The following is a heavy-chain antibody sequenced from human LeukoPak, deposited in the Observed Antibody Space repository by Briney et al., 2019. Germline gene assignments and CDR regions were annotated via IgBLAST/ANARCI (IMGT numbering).Heavy chain of an antibody. CDR3: AKESPYGSGSRNYYFHY. J-gene: IGHJ4*02. V-gene: IGHV3-23*01. D-gene: IGHD3-10*01. Sequence: GGSLRLSCAASGFTFSSYAMSWVRQAPGKGLEWVSAISGSADRTYYADSVKGRFTISRDNSRNTLYLQMNSLRPEDTAIYYCAKESPYGSGSRNYYFHYWGQGTLVTVSS. CDR2: ISGSADRT. CDR1: GFTFSSYA.